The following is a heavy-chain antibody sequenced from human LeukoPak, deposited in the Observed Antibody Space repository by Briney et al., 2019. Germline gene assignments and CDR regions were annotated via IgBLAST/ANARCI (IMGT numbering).Heavy chain of an antibody. CDR2: ISWNSGSL. Sequence: GGSLRLSCAASGFTSDDYAMHWVRQAPGRGLGWVSGISWNSGSLGYADSVKGRFTISRDNAKNSLYLQMNSLRAEDTALSYCAAYYDILSGSSDAFDIWGQGTMVTVSS. D-gene: IGHD3-9*01. CDR1: GFTSDDYA. J-gene: IGHJ3*02. V-gene: IGHV3-9*02. CDR3: AAYYDILSGSSDAFDI.